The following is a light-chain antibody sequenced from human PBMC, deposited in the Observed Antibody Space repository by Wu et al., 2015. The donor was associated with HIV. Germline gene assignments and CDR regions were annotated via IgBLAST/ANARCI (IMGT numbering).Light chain of an antibody. CDR1: QSIFKW. J-gene: IGKJ1*01. CDR3: QQYNDYSWA. V-gene: IGKV1-5*03. CDR2: KAS. Sequence: DIQMTQSPSTLSASVGDRVTITSRASQSIFKWLAWYQQKPGKVPSLLIYKASTLGTGVPSRFSGSGSGTEFTLTISSLQPDDFATYYCQQYNDYSWAFGQGTKVEIQ.